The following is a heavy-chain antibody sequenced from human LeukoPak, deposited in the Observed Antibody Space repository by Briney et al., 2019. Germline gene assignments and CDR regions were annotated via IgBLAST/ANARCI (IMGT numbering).Heavy chain of an antibody. CDR2: INHSGST. D-gene: IGHD6-13*01. Sequence: SETLSLTCAVYGGSFSGYYWSWIRQPPGKGLEWIGEINHSGSTNYNPSLKSRVTISVDTSKNQFSLKLSSVTAADTAVYYCAIHAYSSSWYVDVWGKGTTVTVSS. CDR1: GGSFSGYY. J-gene: IGHJ6*03. CDR3: AIHAYSSSWYVDV. V-gene: IGHV4-34*01.